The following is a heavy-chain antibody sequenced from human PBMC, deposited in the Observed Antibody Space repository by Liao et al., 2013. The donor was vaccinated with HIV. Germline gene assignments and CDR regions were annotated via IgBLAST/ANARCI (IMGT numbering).Heavy chain of an antibody. CDR1: GGSISSYY. J-gene: IGHJ6*03. CDR2: IYTSGST. Sequence: QVQLQESGPGLVKPSETLSLTCTVSGGSISSYYWSWIRQPAGKGLEWIGRIYTSGSTNYNPSLKSRVTMSVDTSKNQFSLKLSSVTAADTAVYYCARVHDSSGWIYYYYYYMDVWGKGTTVHRLL. D-gene: IGHD6-19*01. V-gene: IGHV4-4*07. CDR3: ARVHDSSGWIYYYYYYMDV.